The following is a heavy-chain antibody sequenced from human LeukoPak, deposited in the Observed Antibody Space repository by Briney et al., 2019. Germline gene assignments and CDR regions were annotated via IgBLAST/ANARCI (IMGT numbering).Heavy chain of an antibody. CDR2: TVGGGDGT. Sequence: GGSLRLSCAASGFTFSSTSMSWVRQAPGKGLEWVAVTVGGGDGTYYADSVKGRFTISRDDSNSILYLQMNSLRAEDTATYYCAKGNTGHSSSPCDYWGQGTLVTVSS. CDR3: AKGNTGHSSSPCDY. J-gene: IGHJ4*02. D-gene: IGHD4-23*01. CDR1: GFTFSSTS. V-gene: IGHV3-23*01.